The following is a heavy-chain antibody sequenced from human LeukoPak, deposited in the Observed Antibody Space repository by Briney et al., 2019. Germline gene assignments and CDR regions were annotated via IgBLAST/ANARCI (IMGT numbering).Heavy chain of an antibody. Sequence: GGSLRLSCAASGFTFSTYSMNWVRQAPGKGLEWVSSIATSSNYIYYAGSLKGRFTISRDNAKNSLYLHMNSLRPDDTAVYYCARGRSITILRGVAISDGFDIWGQGTKVTVS. D-gene: IGHD3-10*01. CDR1: GFTFSTYS. J-gene: IGHJ3*02. V-gene: IGHV3-21*01. CDR3: ARGRSITILRGVAISDGFDI. CDR2: IATSSNYI.